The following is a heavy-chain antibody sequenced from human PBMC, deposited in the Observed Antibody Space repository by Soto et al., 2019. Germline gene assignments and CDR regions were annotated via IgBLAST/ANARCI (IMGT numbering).Heavy chain of an antibody. CDR2: IYSSGST. D-gene: IGHD3-10*01. V-gene: IGHV4-39*01. CDR1: GGSLSSYY. J-gene: IGHJ4*02. Sequence: SETLSLTCTASGGSLSSYYWSWIRQPPGKGLEWIGSIYSSGSTYYNPSLKSRVTISVDTSKNQFSLKLSSVTAADTAVYYCARRKGWFGELLLDYWGQGTLVTVSS. CDR3: ARRKGWFGELLLDY.